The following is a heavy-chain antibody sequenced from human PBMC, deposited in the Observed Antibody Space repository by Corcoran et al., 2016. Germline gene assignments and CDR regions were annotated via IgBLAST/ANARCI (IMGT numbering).Heavy chain of an antibody. V-gene: IGHV2-5*02. CDR2: IYWDDDR. CDR1: GFSLSTRGVG. D-gene: IGHD3-16*02. J-gene: IGHJ3*02. Sequence: QITLKESGPTLVKPTQTLTLTCTFSGFSLSTRGVGVGWIRQPPGKALEWLAVIYWDDDRRYSPSLKSRLASTKDTSKNQAVLIMTNMDPVDTATYYCAHLVITFGGVIAPLDAFDIWGQGTMVTVSS. CDR3: AHLVITFGGVIAPLDAFDI.